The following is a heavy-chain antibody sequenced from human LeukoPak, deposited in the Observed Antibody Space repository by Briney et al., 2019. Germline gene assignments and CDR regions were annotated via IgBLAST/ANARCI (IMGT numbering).Heavy chain of an antibody. Sequence: SETLSLTCAVYGGSFSGYYWSWIRQPPGKGLEWIGEINHSGSTNYNPSLKSRVTISVDTSKNQFSLTLSSVTAADTAVYYCARIPPPRACSGGSCYSGGSYWGQGTLVTVSS. V-gene: IGHV4-34*01. J-gene: IGHJ4*02. CDR3: ARIPPPRACSGGSCYSGGSY. CDR1: GGSFSGYY. D-gene: IGHD2-15*01. CDR2: INHSGST.